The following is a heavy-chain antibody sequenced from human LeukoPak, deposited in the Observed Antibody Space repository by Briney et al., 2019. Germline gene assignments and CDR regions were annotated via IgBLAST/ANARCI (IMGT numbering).Heavy chain of an antibody. Sequence: GALRPPRAAPGKHWNHLVRPAPGKGLVWVSHINSDGSWTSYADSVKGRFTISKDNAKNTVYLQMNSLRAEDTAVYYCVSFYETYWGRGTLVTVSS. CDR2: INSDGSWT. V-gene: IGHV3-74*01. J-gene: IGHJ4*02. D-gene: IGHD2/OR15-2a*01. CDR3: VSFYETY. CDR1: GKHW.